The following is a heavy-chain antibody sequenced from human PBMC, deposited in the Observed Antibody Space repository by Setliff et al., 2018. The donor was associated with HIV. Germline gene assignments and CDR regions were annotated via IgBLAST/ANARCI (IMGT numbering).Heavy chain of an antibody. CDR2: FSSRGDT. V-gene: IGHV4-4*07. D-gene: IGHD4-17*01. CDR3: ARAAAGNTGPFDL. J-gene: IGHJ4*02. Sequence: SETLSLTCTVSDSGTYYWSWIRQPAGKGLEWIGRFSSRGDTNYNPSLKSRVTMSVDPSKNQFSLKLTSVTASDTAVYYCARAAAGNTGPFDLWAQGSPVTVSS. CDR1: DSGTYY.